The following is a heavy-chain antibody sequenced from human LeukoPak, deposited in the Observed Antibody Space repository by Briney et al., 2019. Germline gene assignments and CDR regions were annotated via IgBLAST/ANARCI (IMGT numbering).Heavy chain of an antibody. D-gene: IGHD1-14*01. J-gene: IGHJ4*02. CDR1: GLTLSNYW. Sequence: GGSLRLSCAASGLTLSNYWMHWVRQAPGKGLVWVSRMNNDGSGTTYADSVRGRFTISRDNAKNTLYLQMNSLRAEDTAVYYCARDGVIGTTFDSWGQGTLVTVSS. V-gene: IGHV3-74*01. CDR3: ARDGVIGTTFDS. CDR2: MNNDGSGT.